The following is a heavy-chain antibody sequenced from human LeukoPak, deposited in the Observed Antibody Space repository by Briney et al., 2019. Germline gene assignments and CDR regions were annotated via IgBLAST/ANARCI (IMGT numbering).Heavy chain of an antibody. Sequence: PGGSLRLSCAASGFIFNTYWMSWVRQAPGKGLEWAAKINQDGSEKYYVESVKGRFTISRDNAKNSLYLQMNSLRAEDTAVYYCARTKFVVGTHFFCSFDYWGQGALVTVSS. CDR1: GFIFNTYW. CDR3: ARTKFVVGTHFFCSFDY. J-gene: IGHJ4*02. D-gene: IGHD2-21*02. V-gene: IGHV3-7*01. CDR2: INQDGSEK.